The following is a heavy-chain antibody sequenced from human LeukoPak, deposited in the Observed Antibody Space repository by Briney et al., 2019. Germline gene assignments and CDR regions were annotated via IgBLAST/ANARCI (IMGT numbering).Heavy chain of an antibody. J-gene: IGHJ5*02. CDR2: IIPIFGTA. V-gene: IGHV1-69*13. CDR1: GFTFSSYA. CDR3: ARDVGAKSRFDP. Sequence: SVRLSCTASGFTFSSYAISWVRQAPGQGLEWVGGIIPIFGTANYAHKVQGRVTITADESTSTAYMEMSSLRSEDTAVYYCARDVGAKSRFDPWGQGTLVTVSS. D-gene: IGHD1-26*01.